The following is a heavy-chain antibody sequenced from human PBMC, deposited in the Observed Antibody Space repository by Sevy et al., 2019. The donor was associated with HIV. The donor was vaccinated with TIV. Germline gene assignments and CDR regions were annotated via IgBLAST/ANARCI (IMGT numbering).Heavy chain of an antibody. CDR1: GYTFTSYG. V-gene: IGHV1-18*01. CDR3: ARWTVLYDFWSGHYTRYYYGMDV. J-gene: IGHJ6*02. CDR2: ISAYNGNT. D-gene: IGHD3-3*01. Sequence: ASVKVSCKASGYTFTSYGISWVRQAPGQGLEWMGWISAYNGNTNYAQKLQGRVTMTTDTSTSTANMELRSLRSDDTAVYYCARWTVLYDFWSGHYTRYYYGMDVWGQGTTVTVSS.